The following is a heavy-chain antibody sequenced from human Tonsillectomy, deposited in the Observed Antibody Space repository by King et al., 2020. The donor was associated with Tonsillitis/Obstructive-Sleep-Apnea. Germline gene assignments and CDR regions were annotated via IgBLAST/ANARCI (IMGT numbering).Heavy chain of an antibody. CDR3: AGVAYYYYYMDV. Sequence: EQLVQSGAEVKKPGSSVKVSCKTSGGTFNTYAISWVRQAPGQGLEWMGRIIPILRITNYAQKFQGRVTITADKSTSTAYMELSSLRSDDTAVYYCAGVAYYYYYMDVWGKGTTVTVSS. CDR1: GGTFNTYA. V-gene: IGHV1-69*09. J-gene: IGHJ6*03. CDR2: IIPILRIT. D-gene: IGHD2-21*01.